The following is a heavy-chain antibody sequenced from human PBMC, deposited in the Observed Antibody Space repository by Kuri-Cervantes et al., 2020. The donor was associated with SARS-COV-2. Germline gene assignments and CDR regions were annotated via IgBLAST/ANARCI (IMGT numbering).Heavy chain of an antibody. CDR1: GGTFSGYY. CDR3: ATDRWDDYIHY. D-gene: IGHD3-16*02. Sequence: WETLSLTCAVYGGTFSGYYWIWIRQAPGKGLEWIGEINHSGSTNYNPSLKSRVIISVDTSTNQFSLKLSSVTDADTAVYYSATDRWDDYIHYWGQGTLVTVSS. V-gene: IGHV4-34*08. J-gene: IGHJ4*02. CDR2: INHSGST.